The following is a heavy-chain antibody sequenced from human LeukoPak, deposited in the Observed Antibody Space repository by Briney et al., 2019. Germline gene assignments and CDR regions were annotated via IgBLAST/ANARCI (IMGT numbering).Heavy chain of an antibody. CDR1: GFTFSDYY. CDR3: ARAEDSSGYYYWFDP. V-gene: IGHV4-34*01. Sequence: PGESLRLSCVASGFTFSDYYMSWIRQPPGKGLEWIGEINHSGSTNYNPSLKSRVTISVDTSKNQFSLKLSSVTAADTAVYYCARAEDSSGYYYWFDPWGQGTLVTVSS. D-gene: IGHD3-22*01. J-gene: IGHJ5*02. CDR2: INHSGST.